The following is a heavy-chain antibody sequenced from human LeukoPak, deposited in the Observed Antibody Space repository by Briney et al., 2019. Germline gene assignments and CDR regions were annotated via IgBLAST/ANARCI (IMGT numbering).Heavy chain of an antibody. V-gene: IGHV3-21*01. CDR1: GLTFSSYS. Sequence: GGSLRLSCAPSGLTFSSYSTNWVRKAPEKGVEWVSSISSSSSYIYYANSVEGRLTISREHAKSSRYLPMNSLRAEDTAVYYCARERLAVAGTSWFDPWGQGTLVTVSS. D-gene: IGHD6-19*01. J-gene: IGHJ5*02. CDR3: ARERLAVAGTSWFDP. CDR2: ISSSSSYI.